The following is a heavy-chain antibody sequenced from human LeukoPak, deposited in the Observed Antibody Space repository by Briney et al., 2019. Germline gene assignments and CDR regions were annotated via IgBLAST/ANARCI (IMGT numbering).Heavy chain of an antibody. Sequence: RASVKVSCKASGYIFTGYYMHWVRQAPGQGLEWMGWINPNSGGTDCAQKFQGRVTMTRDTSISTAYMELSRLRSDDTAVYYCAREQEGELSEGSFDYWGQGTLVTVSS. V-gene: IGHV1-2*02. CDR1: GYIFTGYY. J-gene: IGHJ4*02. CDR3: AREQEGELSEGSFDY. D-gene: IGHD3-16*02. CDR2: INPNSGGT.